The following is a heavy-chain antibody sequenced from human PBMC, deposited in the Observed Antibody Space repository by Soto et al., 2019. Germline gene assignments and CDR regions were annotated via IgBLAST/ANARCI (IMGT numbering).Heavy chain of an antibody. CDR2: IYAGGST. Sequence: EVQLVESGGGLVQPGGSLRLSCAASGFTVSSNYMSWVRQAPGKGLEWVSVIYAGGSTYYADSVKGRFTISRDNSKNTLYLQINSLKAEDTAVYYCARDQNYYVSGSYSSGYWGQGTLVTVSS. J-gene: IGHJ4*02. CDR3: ARDQNYYVSGSYSSGY. CDR1: GFTVSSNY. V-gene: IGHV3-66*01. D-gene: IGHD3-10*01.